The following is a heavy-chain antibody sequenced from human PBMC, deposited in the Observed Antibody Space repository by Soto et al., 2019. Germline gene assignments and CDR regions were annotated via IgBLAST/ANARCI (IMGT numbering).Heavy chain of an antibody. Sequence: GGSLRLSCAASGFTFSSFAMTWVRQAPEKGLEWVSAISASGASTYYADSVKGRFTISRDNSKNTLYLQMNSLRADDTAVYYCAKDEAWGSVAWGQGTLVTVSS. CDR1: GFTFSSFA. D-gene: IGHD7-27*01. CDR3: AKDEAWGSVA. CDR2: ISASGAST. V-gene: IGHV3-23*01. J-gene: IGHJ5*02.